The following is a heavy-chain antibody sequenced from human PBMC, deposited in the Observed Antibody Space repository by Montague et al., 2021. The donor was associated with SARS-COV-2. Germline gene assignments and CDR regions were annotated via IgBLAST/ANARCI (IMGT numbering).Heavy chain of an antibody. D-gene: IGHD2-21*01. V-gene: IGHV2-5*04. J-gene: IGHJ3*02. CDR3: VRRLSRDRYVMVVFEI. CDR2: IYWHDNK. CDR1: GFSLTTSGAA. Sequence: PALVKPTQTLKLTCNFSGFSLTTSGAAVGCIRQLPGKALEWLALIYWHDNKYYTPSLKKRLTITKDTSKNHVSLTLTNMDTVDTGPYYFVRRLSRDRYVMVVFEIWGQGTMVPVSS.